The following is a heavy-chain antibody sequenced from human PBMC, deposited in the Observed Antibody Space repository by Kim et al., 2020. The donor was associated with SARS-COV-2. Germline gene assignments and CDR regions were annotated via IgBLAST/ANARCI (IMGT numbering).Heavy chain of an antibody. D-gene: IGHD3-9*01. V-gene: IGHV4-61*01. J-gene: IGHJ4*02. CDR1: GDSVSSGNYY. CDR2: ISYSGST. Sequence: SETLSLTCTVSGDSVSSGNYYWSWIRQPPGKGLEWLGYISYSGSTNYNPSRKSRATISVDTSKNQFSLKLSSVTAAATAVYYCARESRYFDWLLETGYFDVWGQGTLVSVSS. CDR3: ARESRYFDWLLETGYFDV.